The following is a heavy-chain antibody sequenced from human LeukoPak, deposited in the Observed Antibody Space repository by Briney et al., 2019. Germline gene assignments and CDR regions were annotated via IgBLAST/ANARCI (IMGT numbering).Heavy chain of an antibody. CDR2: IYHSGTT. D-gene: IGHD2/OR15-2a*01. CDR3: ARAANILGRVDY. J-gene: IGHJ4*02. V-gene: IGHV4-59*01. Sequence: SETLSLTCAVSGGSISSYYWSWIRQPPGKGLEWIGYIYHSGTTNYNPSLKSRVTISVDTSKNHFSLKLTSVTAADTAMYYCARAANILGRVDYWGQGTLVTVSS. CDR1: GGSISSYY.